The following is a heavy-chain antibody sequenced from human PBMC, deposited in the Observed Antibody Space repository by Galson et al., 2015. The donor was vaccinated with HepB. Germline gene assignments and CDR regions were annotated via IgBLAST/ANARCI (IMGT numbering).Heavy chain of an antibody. V-gene: IGHV3-15*01. J-gene: IGHJ3*02. Sequence: SLRLSCAASGFTFSNAWMSWVRQAPGKGLEWVGRIKSKTDGGTTDYAAPVKGRFTISRDDSKNTLYLQMNSLKTEDTAVYYCTTDHRVTMIVVERDAFDIWGQGTMVTVSS. CDR2: IKSKTDGGTT. CDR3: TTDHRVTMIVVERDAFDI. D-gene: IGHD3-22*01. CDR1: GFTFSNAW.